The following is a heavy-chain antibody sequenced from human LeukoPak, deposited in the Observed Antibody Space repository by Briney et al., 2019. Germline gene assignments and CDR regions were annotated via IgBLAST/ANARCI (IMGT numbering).Heavy chain of an antibody. Sequence: PGGSLRLSCAASGFTSDDYGMSWVRQAPGKGLEWVSGINWNGGSTGYADSVKGRFTISRDNAKNSLYLQMNSLRAEDTALYYCARDRGYYYDSSGQYYFDYWGQGTLVTVSS. CDR1: GFTSDDYG. CDR2: INWNGGST. V-gene: IGHV3-20*04. J-gene: IGHJ4*02. D-gene: IGHD3-22*01. CDR3: ARDRGYYYDSSGQYYFDY.